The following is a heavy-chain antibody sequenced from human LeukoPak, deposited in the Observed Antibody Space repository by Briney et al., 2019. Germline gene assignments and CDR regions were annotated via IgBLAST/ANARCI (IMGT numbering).Heavy chain of an antibody. Sequence: SETLSLTCTVSGGSISSYYWSWIRQPPGKGLEWIGYIYYSGSTNYNPSLKSRVTISVDTSKDQFSLKLSSVTAADTAVYYCARATFLDPNTFDYWGQGTLVTVSS. D-gene: IGHD3/OR15-3a*01. CDR2: IYYSGST. CDR1: GGSISSYY. CDR3: ARATFLDPNTFDY. V-gene: IGHV4-59*01. J-gene: IGHJ4*02.